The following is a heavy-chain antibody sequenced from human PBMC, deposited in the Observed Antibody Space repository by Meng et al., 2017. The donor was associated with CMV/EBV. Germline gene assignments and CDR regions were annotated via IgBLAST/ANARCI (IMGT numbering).Heavy chain of an antibody. CDR2: ISYDGSNK. D-gene: IGHD3-10*01. CDR3: ARVATLVRRVIDY. V-gene: IGHV3-30*14. Sequence: GGSLRLSCAASGFTFSSYAMHWVRQAPGKGLEWVAVISYDGSNKYYADSVKGRFTISRDNSKNTLYLQMNSLRAEDTAVYYCARVATLVRRVIDYWGQGTLVTVSS. J-gene: IGHJ4*02. CDR1: GFTFSSYA.